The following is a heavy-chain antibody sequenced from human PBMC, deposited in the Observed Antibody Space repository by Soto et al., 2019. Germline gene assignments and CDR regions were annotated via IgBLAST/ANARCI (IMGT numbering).Heavy chain of an antibody. Sequence: SETLSLTCTVSGGSINSGHYYWSWIRQPPGKGLEWIGNIYYSGSTYYNPSLKSRVTISIDTSKNQFSLKLSSVTAADTAVYYCARPDSSSWAAPFGSWGQGTLVTVSS. CDR1: GGSINSGHYY. CDR2: IYYSGST. CDR3: ARPDSSSWAAPFGS. D-gene: IGHD6-13*01. V-gene: IGHV4-30-4*01. J-gene: IGHJ4*02.